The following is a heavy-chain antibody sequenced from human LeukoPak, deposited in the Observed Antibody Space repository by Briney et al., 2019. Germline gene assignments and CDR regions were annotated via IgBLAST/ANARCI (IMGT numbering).Heavy chain of an antibody. CDR1: GFTFSSYS. CDR3: ARDKVESYYYDSESRNNYFQH. CDR2: ISSSSSTI. V-gene: IGHV3-48*02. D-gene: IGHD3-22*01. Sequence: GGSLRLSCAASGFTFSSYSMTWVRQAPGKGLEWVSYISSSSSTIYYADSVKGRFTISRDNAKNSLYLQMNSLRDEDTAVYYCARDKVESYYYDSESRNNYFQHWGQGTLVTVSS. J-gene: IGHJ1*01.